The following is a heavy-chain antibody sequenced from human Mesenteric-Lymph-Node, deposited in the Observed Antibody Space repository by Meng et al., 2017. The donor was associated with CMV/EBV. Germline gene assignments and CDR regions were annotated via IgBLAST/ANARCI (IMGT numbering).Heavy chain of an antibody. Sequence: VSGGSISSYNYFWGWIRQSPGKGLEWIASIHHSGNAYHSASLKGRVSISIEKSESQFSLKLISMTVADTAVYYCARVSRYSTFVDVWGQGTTVTVSS. CDR1: GGSISSYNYF. CDR2: IHHSGNA. J-gene: IGHJ6*02. D-gene: IGHD6-13*01. CDR3: ARVSRYSTFVDV. V-gene: IGHV4-39*07.